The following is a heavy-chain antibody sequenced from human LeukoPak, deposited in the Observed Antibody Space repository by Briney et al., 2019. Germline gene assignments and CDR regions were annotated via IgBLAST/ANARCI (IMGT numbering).Heavy chain of an antibody. J-gene: IGHJ4*02. D-gene: IGHD3-10*01. CDR3: ARSSVYGSGSYYCDY. CDR2: INPNSGGT. Sequence: ASVKVSCKASGYTFTGYYMHWVRQAPGQGLEWMGWINPNSGGTNYAQKFQGRVTMTRDTSISTAYMELSRLRSDDTAVYYCARSSVYGSGSYYCDYWGQGTLVTVSS. V-gene: IGHV1-2*02. CDR1: GYTFTGYY.